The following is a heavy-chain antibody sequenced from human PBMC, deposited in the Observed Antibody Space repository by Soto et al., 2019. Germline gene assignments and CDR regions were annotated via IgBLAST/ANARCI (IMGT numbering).Heavy chain of an antibody. D-gene: IGHD3-3*01. CDR1: GGSISTYY. J-gene: IGHJ3*02. Sequence: PSGSLSLTCTASGGSISTYYWNWILQSPGKGLEWIGYIYRTGSTHYNPSLNSRAAISMGTSRNQFYLQLNSVTAEDTAVYFCAIRIGDEPFDIWGQGTMVTVSS. CDR3: AIRIGDEPFDI. V-gene: IGHV4-4*08. CDR2: IYRTGST.